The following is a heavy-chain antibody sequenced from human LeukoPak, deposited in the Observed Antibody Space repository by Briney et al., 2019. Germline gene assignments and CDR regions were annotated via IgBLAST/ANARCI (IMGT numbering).Heavy chain of an antibody. CDR3: ARDNGGFYGSGTYRPLDY. CDR2: ISTSRSYI. V-gene: IGHV3-21*01. Sequence: GVSLRLSCVVSGFTFSSYSMNWVRQAPGKGLEWVSSISTSRSYIYYADSVKGRFTISRDNAKNSLYLQMNSLRAEDTAVYYCARDNGGFYGSGTYRPLDYWGQGTLVTVSS. D-gene: IGHD3-10*01. J-gene: IGHJ4*02. CDR1: GFTFSSYS.